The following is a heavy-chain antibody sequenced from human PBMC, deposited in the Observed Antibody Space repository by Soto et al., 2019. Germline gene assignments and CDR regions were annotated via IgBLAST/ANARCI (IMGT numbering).Heavy chain of an antibody. Sequence: GGSLRLSCAASGLIFNTYCMTWVRQAPGKGLEWVASINEDGREKYYVDSVKGRFTVSRDDTKNSLYLQMNGLTAEDAAVYYCAGSNYHVLSGYHFFSHFAFDVWGRGTTVTVSS. V-gene: IGHV3-7*05. CDR2: INEDGREK. J-gene: IGHJ6*02. CDR3: AGSNYHVLSGYHFFSHFAFDV. D-gene: IGHD3-3*01. CDR1: GLIFNTYC.